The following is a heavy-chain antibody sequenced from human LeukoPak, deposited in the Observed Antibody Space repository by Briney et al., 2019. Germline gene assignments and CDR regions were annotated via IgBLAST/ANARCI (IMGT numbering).Heavy chain of an antibody. J-gene: IGHJ5*02. CDR3: ARGFYDSSGYYDAGFDP. D-gene: IGHD3-22*01. Sequence: SETLSLTCTVSGGSISSSSYYWGWIRQPPGKGLEWIGSIYYSGSTYYNPSLKSRVTISVDTSKNQFSLKLSSVTAADTAVYYCARGFYDSSGYYDAGFDPWGQGTLVTVSS. V-gene: IGHV4-39*07. CDR1: GGSISSSSYY. CDR2: IYYSGST.